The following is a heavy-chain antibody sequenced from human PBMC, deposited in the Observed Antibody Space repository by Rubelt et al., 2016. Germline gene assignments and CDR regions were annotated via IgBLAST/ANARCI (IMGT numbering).Heavy chain of an antibody. J-gene: IGHJ5*02. CDR1: GYTFTGYY. CDR2: INPNSGGT. D-gene: IGHD1-1*01. CDR3: ARGVGTAFDP. Sequence: QVQLVQSGAEVKKPGASVKVSCKASGYTFTGYYMHWVRQAPGQGLEWMGRINPNSGGTNYAQMFQGRVTVTRETSRSTAYTELSRLRADDTSVYYCARGVGTAFDPWGQGTLVTVSS. V-gene: IGHV1-2*06.